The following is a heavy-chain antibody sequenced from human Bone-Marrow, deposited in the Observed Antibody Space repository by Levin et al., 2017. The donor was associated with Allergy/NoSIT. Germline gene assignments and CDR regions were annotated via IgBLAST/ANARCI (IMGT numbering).Heavy chain of an antibody. J-gene: IGHJ5*02. CDR1: GFTFSSYW. CDR3: ARIARAYGSGSYYLSP. V-gene: IGHV3-7*01. Sequence: PGGSLRLSCAASGFTFSSYWMSWVRQAPGKGLEWVANIKQDGSEKYYVDSVKGRFTISRDNAKNSLYLQMNSLRAEDTAVYYCARIARAYGSGSYYLSPWGQGTLVTVSS. CDR2: IKQDGSEK. D-gene: IGHD3-10*01.